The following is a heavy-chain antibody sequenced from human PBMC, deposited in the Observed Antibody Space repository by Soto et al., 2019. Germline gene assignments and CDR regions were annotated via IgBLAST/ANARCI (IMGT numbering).Heavy chain of an antibody. Sequence: SEALSVTCSVSGGSINSNDYYWGCNRQPPGKGLEWIGNIDYNVVTYYNPSLKSRVTVSKDTSKNQFSLKLPSVTAADTALYYCGKVLVGATGHTDSDSWGQGTLVTVSS. CDR1: GGSINSNDYY. J-gene: IGHJ4*02. CDR3: GKVLVGATGHTDSDS. V-gene: IGHV4-39*01. CDR2: IDYNVVT. D-gene: IGHD2-15*01.